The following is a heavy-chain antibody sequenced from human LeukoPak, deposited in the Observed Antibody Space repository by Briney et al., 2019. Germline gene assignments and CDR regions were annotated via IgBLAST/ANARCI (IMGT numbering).Heavy chain of an antibody. CDR1: GDTFTSYY. CDR3: AQGYYDSSGYYRHDAFDI. Sequence: GASVKVSCKASGDTFTSYYMHWVRQAPGQGLEWMGIINPSGGSTSYAQKFQGRVTMTRDTSTSTVYMELSSLRSEDTAVYYCAQGYYDSSGYYRHDAFDIWGQGTMVTVSS. J-gene: IGHJ3*02. CDR2: INPSGGST. D-gene: IGHD3-22*01. V-gene: IGHV1-46*03.